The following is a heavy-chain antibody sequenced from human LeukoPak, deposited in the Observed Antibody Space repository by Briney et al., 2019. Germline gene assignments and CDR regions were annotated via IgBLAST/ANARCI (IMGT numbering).Heavy chain of an antibody. Sequence: PGGSLRLSCGASGFTFNSYAVSWVRQAPGKGLEWVSAISGSGGGTYYADSVKGRFTISRDNSKNTLYLQMNSLRPEDTAVYYCARTTSRPPYYFDYWGQGTLVTVSS. D-gene: IGHD1-14*01. J-gene: IGHJ4*02. CDR1: GFTFNSYA. V-gene: IGHV3-23*01. CDR2: ISGSGGGT. CDR3: ARTTSRPPYYFDY.